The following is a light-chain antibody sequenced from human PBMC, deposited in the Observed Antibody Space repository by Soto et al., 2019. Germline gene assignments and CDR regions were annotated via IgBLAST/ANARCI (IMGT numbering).Light chain of an antibody. J-gene: IGKJ1*01. CDR2: GAS. CDR1: QNINRC. CDR3: QQTHSPLWT. V-gene: IGKV1-39*01. Sequence: DIQMTQSPSSLPASVGDRVTITCQTSQNINRCLNWYQQKPGRAPNLLIYGASTLQSGVPSRFSGSGSGTHFTLTISSLQPEDFATDYCQQTHSPLWTFGQGTTVDIK.